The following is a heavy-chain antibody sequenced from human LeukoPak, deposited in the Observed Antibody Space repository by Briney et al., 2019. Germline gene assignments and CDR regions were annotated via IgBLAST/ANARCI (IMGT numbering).Heavy chain of an antibody. CDR1: GFTFSSYW. V-gene: IGHV3-7*01. J-gene: IGHJ4*02. D-gene: IGHD6-13*01. CDR3: ARGAGFRSSWYVDY. CDR2: IKQDGSEK. Sequence: PGGSLRLSCAASGFTFSSYWMSWVRQAPGKGLEWVANIKQDGSEKYYVDSVKGRFTISRDNAKNSLYLQMNSLRAEDTAVYYCARGAGFRSSWYVDYWGQGTLVTVSS.